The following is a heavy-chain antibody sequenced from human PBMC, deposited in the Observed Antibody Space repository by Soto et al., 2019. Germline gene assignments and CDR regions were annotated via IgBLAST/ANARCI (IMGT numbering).Heavy chain of an antibody. CDR1: GFTFSTFA. Sequence: QVQLVDSGGGVVQPGRSLRLSCAASGFTFSTFAMHWVRQAPGKGLEWVTLISYDGSNKYYADSVKGRFTISRDNSKNTLYLQLNSLRAEDTAVYYCARENTDWHFDSLGQGTLVTVSS. D-gene: IGHD3-9*01. CDR3: ARENTDWHFDS. CDR2: ISYDGSNK. J-gene: IGHJ4*02. V-gene: IGHV3-30-3*01.